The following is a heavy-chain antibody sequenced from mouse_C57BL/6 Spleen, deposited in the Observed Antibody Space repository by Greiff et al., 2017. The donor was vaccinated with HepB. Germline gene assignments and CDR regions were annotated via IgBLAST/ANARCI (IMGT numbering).Heavy chain of an antibody. CDR1: GYTFTDYN. CDR2: INPNNGGT. J-gene: IGHJ1*03. CDR3: ARGLLQREDWYFDV. D-gene: IGHD1-1*01. Sequence: EVQLQQSGPELVKPGASVKIPCKASGYTFTDYNMDWVKQSHGKSLEWIGDINPNNGGTIYNQKFKGKATLTVDKSSSTAYMELRSLTSEDTAVYYCARGLLQREDWYFDVWGTGTTVTVSS. V-gene: IGHV1-18*01.